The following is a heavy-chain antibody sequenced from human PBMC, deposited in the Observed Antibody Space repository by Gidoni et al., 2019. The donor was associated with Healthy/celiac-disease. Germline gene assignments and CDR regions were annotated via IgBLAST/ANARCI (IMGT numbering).Heavy chain of an antibody. CDR2: IYWDDDK. CDR3: AHRPGSGSYYSGGIYFDY. CDR1: GFSLSTSGVG. J-gene: IGHJ4*02. D-gene: IGHD3-10*01. Sequence: QLTLKESGPTLVKPTQTLTLTCTSSGFSLSTSGVGVGWIRQPPGKALEWLALIYWDDDKRYSPSLKSRLTITKDTSKNQVVLTMTNMDPVDTATYYCAHRPGSGSYYSGGIYFDYWGQGTLVTVSS. V-gene: IGHV2-5*02.